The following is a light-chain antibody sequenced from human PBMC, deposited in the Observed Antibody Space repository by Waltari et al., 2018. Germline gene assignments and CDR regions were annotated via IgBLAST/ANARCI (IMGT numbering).Light chain of an antibody. CDR2: QDS. J-gene: IGLJ2*01. V-gene: IGLV3-1*01. Sequence: SYELTQPPSVSVSPGQTASIPCSGDKLGDKYACWYQQKPGPSPVLVIYQDSKRPSGVPERFSGSNSGNTATLTISGTQAMDEADYYCQAWDSSHVVFGGGTKLTVL. CDR3: QAWDSSHVV. CDR1: KLGDKY.